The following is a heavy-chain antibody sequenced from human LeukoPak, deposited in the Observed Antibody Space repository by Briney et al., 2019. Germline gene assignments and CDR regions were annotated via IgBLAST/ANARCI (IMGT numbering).Heavy chain of an antibody. CDR3: AELGITMIGGV. V-gene: IGHV3-30*18. J-gene: IGHJ6*04. CDR1: GFTFTSYG. CDR2: ISYDGSNK. D-gene: IGHD3-10*02. Sequence: GGSLRLSCAASGFTFTSYGMHWVRQAPGKGLEWVAVISYDGSNKYYADSVKGRFTISRDNSKNTLYLQMNSLRAEDTAVYYCAELGITMIGGVWGKGTTVTISS.